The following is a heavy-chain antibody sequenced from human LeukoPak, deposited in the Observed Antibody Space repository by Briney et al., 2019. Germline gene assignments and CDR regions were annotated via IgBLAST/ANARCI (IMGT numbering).Heavy chain of an antibody. CDR2: ISSSSSYI. J-gene: IGHJ4*02. V-gene: IGHV3-21*01. CDR3: ARAGSSSWYMMVDYFDY. D-gene: IGHD6-13*01. CDR1: GFTFSSYS. Sequence: GGSLRLSCAASGFTFSSYSMNWVRQAPGKGLEWVSSISSSSSYIYYADSVKGRFTISGDNAKNSLYLQMNSLRAEDTAVYYCARAGSSSWYMMVDYFDYWGQGTLVTVSS.